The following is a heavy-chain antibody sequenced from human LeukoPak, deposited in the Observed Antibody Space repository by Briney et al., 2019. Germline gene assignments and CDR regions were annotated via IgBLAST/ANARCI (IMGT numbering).Heavy chain of an antibody. J-gene: IGHJ3*02. CDR2: ISYDGSNK. Sequence: GGSLRLSCAVSGLTFSNYYMSWVRQAPGKGLEWVAVISYDGSNKYYADSVKGRFTISRDNSKNTLYLQMNSLRAEDTAVYYCASEIDCSSTSCVTDAFDIWGQGTMVTVSS. D-gene: IGHD2-2*01. CDR3: ASEIDCSSTSCVTDAFDI. CDR1: GLTFSNYY. V-gene: IGHV3-30*03.